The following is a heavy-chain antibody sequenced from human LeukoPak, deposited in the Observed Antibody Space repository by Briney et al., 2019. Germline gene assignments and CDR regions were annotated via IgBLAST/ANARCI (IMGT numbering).Heavy chain of an antibody. CDR1: GFTFSSYG. J-gene: IGHJ1*01. Sequence: GGSLRLSCAASGFTFSSYGMHWVRQAPGKGLEWVAFIRYDGSNKDYADSVKGRFTISRDNSKNTLYLQMNSLRAEDTAVYYCAPTPSTSGGYWGQDTLDTVSS. CDR3: APTPSTSGGY. V-gene: IGHV3-30*02. CDR2: IRYDGSNK. D-gene: IGHD2-2*01.